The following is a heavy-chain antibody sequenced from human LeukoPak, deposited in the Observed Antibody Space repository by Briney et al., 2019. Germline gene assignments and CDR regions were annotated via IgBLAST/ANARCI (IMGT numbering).Heavy chain of an antibody. V-gene: IGHV1-18*01. CDR3: AISYEYPISEYAGNDAFDI. Sequence: ASVKLSCKPSGYDFVNFGINWVRQAPGQGLEWVGWIAPANGHTNFAQKLQDRVTMTADTSTSTAYMELKGLRSDDTAIYFCAISYEYPISEYAGNDAFDIWGQGTLVTVS. D-gene: IGHD3-16*01. CDR1: GYDFVNFG. CDR2: IAPANGHT. J-gene: IGHJ3*02.